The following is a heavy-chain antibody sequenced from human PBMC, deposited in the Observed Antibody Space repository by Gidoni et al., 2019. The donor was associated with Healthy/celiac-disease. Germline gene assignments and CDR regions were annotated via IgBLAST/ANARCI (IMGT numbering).Heavy chain of an antibody. V-gene: IGHV3-30*18. J-gene: IGHJ4*02. CDR2: ISDDGSNK. CDR1: GFTFSSYG. D-gene: IGHD3-10*01. CDR3: AKDFSITMVQGVILSFDY. Sequence: QVQLVESGGGVVQPGRSLRLSCAASGFTFSSYGMHWVRQAPGKGLEWVAVISDDGSNKYYADSVKGRFTISRDNSKNTLYLQMNSLRAEDTAVYYCAKDFSITMVQGVILSFDYWGQGTLVTVSS.